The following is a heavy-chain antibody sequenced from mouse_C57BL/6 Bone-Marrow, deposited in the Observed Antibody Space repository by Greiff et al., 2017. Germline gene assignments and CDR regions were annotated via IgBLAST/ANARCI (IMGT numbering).Heavy chain of an antibody. CDR2: IYPGSGST. CDR1: GYTFTSYW. D-gene: IGHD1-1*01. J-gene: IGHJ2*01. V-gene: IGHV1-55*01. Sequence: QVQLKQPGTELVKPGASVKMSCKASGYTFTSYWITWVKQRPGQGLEWIGDIYPGSGSTKYNEKFKSKATLTVDTSSRTAYMPLSSLTSEDSAVYYCARGDYGSSVFDYWGQGTTLTVSS. CDR3: ARGDYGSSVFDY.